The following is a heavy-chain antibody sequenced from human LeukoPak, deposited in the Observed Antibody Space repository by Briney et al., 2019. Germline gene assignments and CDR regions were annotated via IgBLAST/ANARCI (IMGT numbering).Heavy chain of an antibody. J-gene: IGHJ4*02. Sequence: GASVKVSCKVSGYTLTELSTHWVRQAPGKGLEWMGGFDPEDGETIYAQKFQGRVTMTEDTSTDTAYMELSSLRSEDTAVYYCARAPYSSGWYHTIDYWGQGTLVTVSS. CDR1: GYTLTELS. D-gene: IGHD6-19*01. CDR2: FDPEDGET. CDR3: ARAPYSSGWYHTIDY. V-gene: IGHV1-24*01.